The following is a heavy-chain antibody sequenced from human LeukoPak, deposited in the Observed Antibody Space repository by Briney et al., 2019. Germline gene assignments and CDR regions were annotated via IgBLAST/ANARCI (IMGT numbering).Heavy chain of an antibody. D-gene: IGHD3-10*01. V-gene: IGHV3-23*01. J-gene: IGHJ4*02. CDR1: GFTFSSYA. CDR3: AKAASSLGGRGVKMDDY. CDR2: MSGSGGST. Sequence: GGSLTLSCAASGFTFSSYAMSWVRQAPGKGLEWVSAMSGSGGSTYYADSVKGRFTISRDNSKNTLYLQMISLGAEDTAVYYCAKAASSLGGRGVKMDDYWGQGTLVTVSS.